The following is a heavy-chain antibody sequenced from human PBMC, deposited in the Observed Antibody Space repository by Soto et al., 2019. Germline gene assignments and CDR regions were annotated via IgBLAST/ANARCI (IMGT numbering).Heavy chain of an antibody. Sequence: HPGGSLRLSCAASGFTFSRSWMTWVRQAPGKGLEWVAKIKYDGSDRYYVDSVKGRFTISRDNVKNSLYLQMNNLRGEDTAVYYCARDLMDLAVNYKGMEVWGEGTTVTVGS. CDR3: ARDLMDLAVNYKGMEV. J-gene: IGHJ6*04. CDR1: GFTFSRSW. V-gene: IGHV3-7*01. CDR2: IKYDGSDR. D-gene: IGHD2-8*01.